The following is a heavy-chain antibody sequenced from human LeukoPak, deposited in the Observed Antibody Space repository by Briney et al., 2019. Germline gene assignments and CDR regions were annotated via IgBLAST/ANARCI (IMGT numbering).Heavy chain of an antibody. D-gene: IGHD3-22*01. J-gene: IGHJ4*02. V-gene: IGHV1-8*01. CDR1: GYTFTSYD. CDR3: ARVEGSTYYYDSSDYYDY. CDR2: MNPNSGNT. Sequence: ASVKVSCKASGYTFTSYDINWVRQATGQGLEWMGWMNPNSGNTGYAQKFQGRVTMTRNTSISTAYMELSSLRSEDTAVYYCARVEGSTYYYDSSDYYDYWGQGTLVTVSS.